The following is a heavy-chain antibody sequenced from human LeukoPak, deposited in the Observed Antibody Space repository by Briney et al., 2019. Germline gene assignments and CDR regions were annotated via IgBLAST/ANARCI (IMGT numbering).Heavy chain of an antibody. CDR3: ARLIIVGATRGDY. J-gene: IGHJ4*02. Sequence: SETLSLTCTVSGGSISGSSYYWGWIRQPPGKGLEWIGSIYYSGSTYYNPSLKSRVTISVDTSKNQFSLKLSSVTAADTAVYYCARLIIVGATRGDYWGQGTLVTVSS. CDR2: IYYSGST. D-gene: IGHD1-26*01. CDR1: GGSISGSSYY. V-gene: IGHV4-39*01.